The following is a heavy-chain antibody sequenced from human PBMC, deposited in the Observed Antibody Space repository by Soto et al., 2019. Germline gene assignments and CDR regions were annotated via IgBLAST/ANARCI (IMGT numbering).Heavy chain of an antibody. Sequence: QVQLVQSGAEVKKPGASVKVSCKASGYTLSSNGVSWVRQAPGQGLEWMGWISTFNGNAHYAQKFQGRVTMTTDTSTNTDYLELTSLSSDDTAVYYCAILHGYSSGWYDYWGQGTLDTVSS. CDR3: AILHGYSSGWYDY. D-gene: IGHD6-19*01. CDR2: ISTFNGNA. V-gene: IGHV1-18*04. J-gene: IGHJ4*02. CDR1: GYTLSSNG.